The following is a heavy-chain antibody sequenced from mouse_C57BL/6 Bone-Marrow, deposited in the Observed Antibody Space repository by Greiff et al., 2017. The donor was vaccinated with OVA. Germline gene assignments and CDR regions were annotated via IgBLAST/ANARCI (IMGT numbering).Heavy chain of an antibody. CDR1: GYAFSSSW. J-gene: IGHJ2*01. CDR2: IYPGDGDT. V-gene: IGHV1-82*01. Sequence: VQLVESGPELVKPGASVKISCKASGYAFSSSWMNWVKQRPGKGLEWIGRIYPGDGDTNYNGKFKGKATLTADKSSSTAYMQLSSLTSEDSAVYFCARWGIYYDYGFDYWGQGTTLTVSS. D-gene: IGHD2-4*01. CDR3: ARWGIYYDYGFDY.